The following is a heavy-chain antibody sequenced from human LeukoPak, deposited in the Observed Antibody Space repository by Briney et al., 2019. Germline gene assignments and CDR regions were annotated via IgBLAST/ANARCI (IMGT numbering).Heavy chain of an antibody. V-gene: IGHV3-21*01. CDR1: GFTSRTYS. D-gene: IGHD6-19*01. Sequence: GGSLRLSCVASGFTSRTYSMNWVRQAPGKGLEWVASISSSSTYIYYADSVKGRLTISRDNGKNSLFLQMNSLRAEDTAVYYCASLTVAGGYSEYWGQGALVTVSS. CDR3: ASLTVAGGYSEY. CDR2: ISSSSTYI. J-gene: IGHJ4*02.